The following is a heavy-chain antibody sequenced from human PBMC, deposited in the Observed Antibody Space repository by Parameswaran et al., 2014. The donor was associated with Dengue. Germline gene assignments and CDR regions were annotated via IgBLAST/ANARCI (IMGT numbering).Heavy chain of an antibody. CDR2: ISAYNGNT. Sequence: WVRQAPGQGLEWMGWISAYNGNTNYAQKLQGRVTMTTDTSTSTAYMELRSLRSDDTAVYYCARSSGYDPALNDYFDYWGQGTWSPSPQ. V-gene: IGHV1-18*01. D-gene: IGHD5-12*01. CDR3: ARSSGYDPALNDYFDY. J-gene: IGHJ4*02.